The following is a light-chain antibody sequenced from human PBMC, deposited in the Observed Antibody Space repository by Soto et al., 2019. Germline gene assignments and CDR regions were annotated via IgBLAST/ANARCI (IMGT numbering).Light chain of an antibody. CDR3: QQYTAIAWT. CDR2: KAS. J-gene: IGKJ1*01. Sequence: DIQMTQSPSTLSAPVGDRVTITCRASQSISSWLAWYQQKPGKAPKLLIYKASSLESGVPSRFSGSGSGTEFTPTNSSLQPDDFATYYCQQYTAIAWTFGQGTKVEVK. CDR1: QSISSW. V-gene: IGKV1-5*03.